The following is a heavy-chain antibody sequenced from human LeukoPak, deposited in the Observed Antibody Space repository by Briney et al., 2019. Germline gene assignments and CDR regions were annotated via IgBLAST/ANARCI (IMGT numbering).Heavy chain of an antibody. CDR2: IYSGGST. J-gene: IGHJ5*02. D-gene: IGHD3-10*01. CDR3: AIWFGELSGS. CDR1: GFTFSNYA. Sequence: PGGSLRLSCAAPGFTFSNYAMSWVRQAPGKGLEWVSVIYSGGSTYYADSVKGRFTISRDNSKNTLYLQMNSLRAEDTAVYYCAIWFGELSGSWGQGTLVTVSS. V-gene: IGHV3-53*01.